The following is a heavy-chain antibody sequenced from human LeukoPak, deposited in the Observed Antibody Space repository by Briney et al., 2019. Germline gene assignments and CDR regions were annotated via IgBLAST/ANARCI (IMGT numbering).Heavy chain of an antibody. CDR2: ISGSSSYT. V-gene: IGHV3-11*05. CDR1: GFTFSDYY. J-gene: IGHJ3*02. D-gene: IGHD4-23*01. CDR3: AREGNDAFDI. Sequence: GGSLRLSCAASGFTFSDYYMSWIRQAPGKGLEWVSYISGSSSYTNYADSVKGRFTISRDNAKKSLYLQMNSLRAEDTAVYYCAREGNDAFDIWGQGTMVIVSS.